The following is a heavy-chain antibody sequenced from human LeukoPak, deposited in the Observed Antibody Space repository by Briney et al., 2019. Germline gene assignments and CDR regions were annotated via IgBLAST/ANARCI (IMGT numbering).Heavy chain of an antibody. D-gene: IGHD3-22*01. Sequence: GGTLRLSCGASGFTFSTYGMSWVRQAPGKGLEWVSGISGSGGSTYYADSVKGRFTISRDNSKNTLYLQMNNLRAEDTAVYFCERERADDSGIQWGQGTLVTVSS. CDR3: ERERADDSGIQ. CDR1: GFTFSTYG. CDR2: ISGSGGST. J-gene: IGHJ4*02. V-gene: IGHV3-23*01.